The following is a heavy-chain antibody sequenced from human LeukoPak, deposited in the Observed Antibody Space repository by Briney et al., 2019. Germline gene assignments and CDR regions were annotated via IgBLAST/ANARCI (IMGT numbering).Heavy chain of an antibody. Sequence: PGGSLRLSCAASGFTFSSYRMSWVRQAPGKGLEWVANVKQDGSEKYYVDSVKGRFTISRDNAKNSLYLQMNSLRAEDTAVYYCARWRAGPIYFDYWGQGTLVTVSS. V-gene: IGHV3-7*03. CDR2: VKQDGSEK. CDR1: GFTFSSYR. CDR3: ARWRAGPIYFDY. D-gene: IGHD6-19*01. J-gene: IGHJ4*02.